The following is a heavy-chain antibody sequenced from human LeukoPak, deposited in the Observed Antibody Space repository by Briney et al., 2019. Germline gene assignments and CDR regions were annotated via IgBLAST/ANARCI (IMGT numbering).Heavy chain of an antibody. D-gene: IGHD2-15*01. V-gene: IGHV3-23*01. J-gene: IGHJ6*03. CDR2: ISGSGGST. CDR3: VKGRGGSYYYYYYMDV. CDR1: GFTFSSYA. Sequence: GGSLRLSCAASGFTFSSYAMSWVRQAPGKGLEWVSAISGSGGSTYYADSVKGRFTISRDNSKNTLYLQMNSLRAEDTAVYYCVKGRGGSYYYYYYMDVWGKGTTVTVSS.